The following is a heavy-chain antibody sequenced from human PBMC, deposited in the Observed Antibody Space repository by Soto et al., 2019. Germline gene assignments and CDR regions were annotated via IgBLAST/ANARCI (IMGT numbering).Heavy chain of an antibody. Sequence: QVQLVQSGAEVRKPGSSAKVSCKAPGGTFSTYIISWVRQAPGQGLEWMGRIIPTPDITNYAQKFQGRVTVTADRSTRTAYMELTSLKSEATAVYYCARGRITTRGDAFDLWGQGTMVTVSS. CDR3: ARGRITTRGDAFDL. CDR1: GGTFSTYI. J-gene: IGHJ3*01. D-gene: IGHD3-3*01. CDR2: IIPTPDIT. V-gene: IGHV1-69*02.